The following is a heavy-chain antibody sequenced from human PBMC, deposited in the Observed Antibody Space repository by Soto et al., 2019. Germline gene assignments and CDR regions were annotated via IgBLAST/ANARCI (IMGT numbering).Heavy chain of an antibody. CDR3: ASLILGYCSSTSCYAYYYYGMDV. CDR1: GFTFSSYS. CDR2: ISSSSSTI. J-gene: IGHJ6*02. Sequence: AGGSLRLSXAASGFTFSSYSMNWVRQAPGKGLEWVSYISSSSSTIYYADSVKGRFTISRDNAKNSLYLQMNSLRDEDTAVYYCASLILGYCSSTSCYAYYYYGMDVWGQGTTVTVSS. V-gene: IGHV3-48*02. D-gene: IGHD2-2*01.